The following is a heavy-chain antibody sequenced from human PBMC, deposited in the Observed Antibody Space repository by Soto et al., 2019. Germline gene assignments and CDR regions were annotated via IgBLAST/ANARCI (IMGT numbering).Heavy chain of an antibody. Sequence: ASVKVSCKVSGYTLTELSMHWVRQAPGKGLEWMGGFDPEDGETIYAQKFQGRVTMTEDTSTDTAYMELSSLRSEDTAVYYCETFVRSSSWYFDYWGQGTLVTVSS. CDR1: GYTLTELS. J-gene: IGHJ4*02. CDR3: ETFVRSSSWYFDY. CDR2: FDPEDGET. V-gene: IGHV1-24*01. D-gene: IGHD6-13*01.